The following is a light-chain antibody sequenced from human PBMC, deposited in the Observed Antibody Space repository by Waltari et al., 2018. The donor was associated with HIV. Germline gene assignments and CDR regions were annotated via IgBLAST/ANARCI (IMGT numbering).Light chain of an antibody. CDR3: QQYGSGYT. CDR1: PGITSNH. CDR2: VAA. Sequence: DIVLTQSPDTRSLSPGETAVLSCRASPGITSNHLAWYQQKPGQAPRLPVYVAASRVPGIPYRFIGYGAGTEFTLTIGGLEPEDFAIYYCQQYGSGYTFGQGTRLDNK. V-gene: IGKV3-20*01. J-gene: IGKJ2*01.